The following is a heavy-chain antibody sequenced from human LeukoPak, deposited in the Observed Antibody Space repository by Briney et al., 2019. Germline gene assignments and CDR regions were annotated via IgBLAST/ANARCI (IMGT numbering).Heavy chain of an antibody. CDR3: ANPDGYTDAFDI. CDR1: GFTFSSYA. CDR2: ISGSGDST. Sequence: GGSLRLACAASGFTFSSYAMSWVRQAPGGGLGWVSAISGSGDSTYYADSVKGRFTISRDNSKNTLYLKMNSLRAEDTAVYYCANPDGYTDAFDIWGQGTMVTVSS. V-gene: IGHV3-23*01. D-gene: IGHD5-18*01. J-gene: IGHJ3*02.